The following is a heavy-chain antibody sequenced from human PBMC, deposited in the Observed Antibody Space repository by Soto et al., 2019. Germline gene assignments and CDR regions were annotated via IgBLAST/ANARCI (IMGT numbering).Heavy chain of an antibody. D-gene: IGHD4-17*01. CDR3: ARHVDYLLDY. CDR1: GGSISSYY. V-gene: IGHV4-59*08. CDR2: IYYSGST. J-gene: IGHJ4*02. Sequence: PSETLSLTCTVSGGSISSYYWRWIRQPPGKGLEWIGYIYYSGSTNYNPSLKSRVTISVDTSKNQFSLKLSSVTAADTAVYYCARHVDYLLDYWGQRTLVTVSS.